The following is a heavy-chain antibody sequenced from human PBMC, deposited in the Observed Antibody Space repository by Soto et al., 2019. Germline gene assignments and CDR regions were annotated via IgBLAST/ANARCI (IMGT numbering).Heavy chain of an antibody. J-gene: IGHJ3*02. CDR2: VYYSGTT. V-gene: IGHV4-59*08. CDR1: GGSINNYY. Sequence: NPSETLSLTCTVSGGSINNYYWSWIRQSPGKGLEWIGYVYYSGTTNYNPTLKSRITILVDTSENQFSLKLTSVTAADTAVYYCARHTDDILTGNEALDIWGQGTVVTVSS. CDR3: ARHTDDILTGNEALDI. D-gene: IGHD3-9*01.